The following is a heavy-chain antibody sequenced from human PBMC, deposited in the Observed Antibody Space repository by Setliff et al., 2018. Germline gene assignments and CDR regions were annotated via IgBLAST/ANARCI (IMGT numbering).Heavy chain of an antibody. D-gene: IGHD7-27*01. CDR1: GGSFSGYY. CDR2: INHGGST. CDR3: ATLTGDRGVDY. Sequence: ASETLSLTCAVYGGSFSGYYWSWIRQPPGKGLEWIGEINHGGSTSYNSSLKSRVSISVDTSKNQFSLNLNSVTAADTAVYYCATLTGDRGVDYWGQGRLVTVS. V-gene: IGHV4-34*01. J-gene: IGHJ4*02.